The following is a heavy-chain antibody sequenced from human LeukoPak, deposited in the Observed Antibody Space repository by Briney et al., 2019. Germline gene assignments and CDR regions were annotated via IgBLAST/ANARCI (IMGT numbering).Heavy chain of an antibody. V-gene: IGHV4-59*01. CDR1: GGSISSYY. CDR2: IYYSGST. Sequence: SETLSLTCTVSGGSISSYYWSWIRQPPGKGLEWIGYIYYSGSTNYNPSLKSRVTISVDTSKNQFSLKLSSVTAADTAVYYCARSLDTYCGGDCYPRDAFDIWGQGTMVTVSS. D-gene: IGHD2-21*02. CDR3: ARSLDTYCGGDCYPRDAFDI. J-gene: IGHJ3*02.